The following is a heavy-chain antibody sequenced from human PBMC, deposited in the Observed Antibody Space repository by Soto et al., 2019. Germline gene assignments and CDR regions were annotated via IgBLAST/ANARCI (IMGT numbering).Heavy chain of an antibody. CDR3: AASQKGYNWNYFDH. J-gene: IGHJ4*02. CDR2: VFYTGFT. Sequence: SETLSLTCAVSGGSISGSYYYWAWLRQSPGKGPEWIGSVFYTGFTSYNPSLESRVSVSVDTSKGQFSLKLSAVTAADTAVYYCAASQKGYNWNYFDHWGQGALVTVSS. D-gene: IGHD1-20*01. CDR1: GGSISGSYYY. V-gene: IGHV4-39*01.